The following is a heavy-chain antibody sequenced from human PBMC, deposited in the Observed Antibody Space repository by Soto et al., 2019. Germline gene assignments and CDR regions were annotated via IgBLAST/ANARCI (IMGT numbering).Heavy chain of an antibody. J-gene: IGHJ5*02. D-gene: IGHD6-13*01. CDR2: IWYDGSNK. Sequence: QVQLVESGGGVVQPGRSLRLSCAPSGFTFSSSVMHWVRQAPGKGLEWVAVIWYDGSNKYYADSVKGRFTISRDNSKSTLYLQMNTLRAEDTAVYYCASDGGYRVVPWGEGTLFTVSS. CDR1: GFTFSSSV. CDR3: ASDGGYRVVP. V-gene: IGHV3-33*01.